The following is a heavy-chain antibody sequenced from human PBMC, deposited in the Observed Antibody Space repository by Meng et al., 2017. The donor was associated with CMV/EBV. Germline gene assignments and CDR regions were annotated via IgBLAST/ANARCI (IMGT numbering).Heavy chain of an antibody. CDR3: ARDSDYSNYNYYYGMDV. Sequence: GESLKISCQGSGYSFTSYWIGWVRQMPGKGLEWMGIIYPGDSDTRYSPSFQGQVTISADKSISTAYLQWSSLKASDTAMYYCARDSDYSNYNYYYGMDVWGQGTTVTVSS. CDR2: IYPGDSDT. J-gene: IGHJ6*02. D-gene: IGHD4-11*01. CDR1: GYSFTSYW. V-gene: IGHV5-51*01.